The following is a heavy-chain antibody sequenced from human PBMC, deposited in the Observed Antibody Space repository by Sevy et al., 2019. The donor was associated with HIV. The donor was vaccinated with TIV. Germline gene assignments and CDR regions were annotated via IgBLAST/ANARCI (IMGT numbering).Heavy chain of an antibody. CDR1: GFTFSSYG. CDR2: ISYDGSNK. Sequence: GGSLRLSCAASGFTFSSYGMHWVRQAPGKGLEWVAVISYDGSNKYYADSVKGRFTIPRDNSKNTLYLQMNSLRAEDTAVYYCAKGTGFVEPRYYFDYWGQGTLVTVSS. V-gene: IGHV3-30*18. CDR3: AKGTGFVEPRYYFDY. D-gene: IGHD3-10*01. J-gene: IGHJ4*02.